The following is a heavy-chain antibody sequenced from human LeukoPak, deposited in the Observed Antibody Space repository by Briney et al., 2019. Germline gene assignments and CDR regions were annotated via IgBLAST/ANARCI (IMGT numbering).Heavy chain of an antibody. J-gene: IGHJ2*01. V-gene: IGHV4-38-2*02. D-gene: IGHD3-22*01. CDR3: ARHPAPRDGTMIVAWYFDL. CDR2: IYHSGST. CDR1: GYSISSTYY. Sequence: SETLSLTCTVSGYSISSTYYWGWIRQPPGKGLEWIGSIYHSGSTYYNPSLKSRVTISVDTSKNQFSLKLTSVTAADTAVYYCARHPAPRDGTMIVAWYFDLWGRGTLVTVSS.